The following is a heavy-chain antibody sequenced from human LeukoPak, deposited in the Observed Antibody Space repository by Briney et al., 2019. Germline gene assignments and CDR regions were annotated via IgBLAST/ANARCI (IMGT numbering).Heavy chain of an antibody. D-gene: IGHD6-13*01. CDR3: ARGDSSSWYYYYGMDV. J-gene: IGHJ6*04. Sequence: GGSLRLSCAASGFTFSSYEMNWVRQAPGKGLEWVSYISSSGSTIYYADSVKGRFTISRDNAKNSLYLQMNSLGAEDTAVYYCARGDSSSWYYYYGMDVWGKGTTVTVSS. V-gene: IGHV3-48*03. CDR1: GFTFSSYE. CDR2: ISSSGSTI.